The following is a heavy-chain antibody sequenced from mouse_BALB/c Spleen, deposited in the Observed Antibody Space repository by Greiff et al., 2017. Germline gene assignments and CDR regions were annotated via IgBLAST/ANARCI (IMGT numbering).Heavy chain of an antibody. CDR2: ISYDGSN. V-gene: IGHV3-6*02. CDR1: GYSITSGYY. D-gene: IGHD1-1*01. Sequence: VQLKESGPGLVKPSQSLSLTCSVTGYSITSGYYWNWIRQFPGNKLEWMGYISYDGSNNYNPSLKNRISITRDTSKNQFFLKLNSVTTEDTATYYCAVTTVVGDYYYAMDYWGQGTSVTVSS. J-gene: IGHJ4*01. CDR3: AVTTVVGDYYYAMDY.